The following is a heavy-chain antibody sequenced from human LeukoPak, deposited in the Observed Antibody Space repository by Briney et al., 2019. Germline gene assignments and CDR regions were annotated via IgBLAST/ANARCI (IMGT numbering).Heavy chain of an antibody. CDR3: ARAKPADFDL. CDR1: GFIVSSNY. CDR2: VNEDGSET. J-gene: IGHJ2*01. V-gene: IGHV3-74*01. Sequence: PGGSLRLSCAVSGFIVSSNYMSWVRQAPGKGLVWVSRVNEDGSETNYADSVKGRFTLSRDNAKNTVYLQMNNLRAEDTAVYYCARAKPADFDLWGRGTLVTVSS.